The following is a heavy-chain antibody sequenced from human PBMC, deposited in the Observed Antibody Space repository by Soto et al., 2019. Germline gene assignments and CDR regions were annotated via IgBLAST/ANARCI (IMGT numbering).Heavy chain of an antibody. Sequence: SETLSLTCTVSCASISGHFWSWIRQPPGKGLEWIAYIYNSGSSYNPSLKSRVTISVDTSKNQLSLKLSSVIAADSAVYYCAINADVWGQGTTVT. CDR3: AINADV. CDR1: CASISGHF. V-gene: IGHV4-59*08. CDR2: IYNSGS. J-gene: IGHJ6*02.